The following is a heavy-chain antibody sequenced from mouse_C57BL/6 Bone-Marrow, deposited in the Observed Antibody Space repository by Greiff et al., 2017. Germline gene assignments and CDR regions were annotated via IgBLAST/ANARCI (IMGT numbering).Heavy chain of an antibody. CDR1: GFTFSDYY. Sequence: EVHLVESGGGLVQPGGSLKLSCAASGFTFSDYYMYWVRQTPEKRLEWVAYISNGGGSTYYPDTVKGRFTISRDNAKNTLYLQMSRLKSEDTAMYYCARHVSITPYAMDYWGQGTSVTVSS. CDR2: ISNGGGST. J-gene: IGHJ4*01. V-gene: IGHV5-12*01. D-gene: IGHD1-1*01. CDR3: ARHVSITPYAMDY.